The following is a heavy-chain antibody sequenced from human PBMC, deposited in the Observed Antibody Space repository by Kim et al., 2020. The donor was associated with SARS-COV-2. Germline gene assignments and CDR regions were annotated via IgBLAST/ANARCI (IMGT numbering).Heavy chain of an antibody. Sequence: GGSLRLSCAASGFTFSSYAMHWVRQAPGKGLEWVAVISYDGSNKYYADSVKGRFTISRDNSKNTLYLQMNSLRAEDTAVYYCARDRTAMVTGWFDPWGQGTLVTVSS. CDR1: GFTFSSYA. CDR2: ISYDGSNK. CDR3: ARDRTAMVTGWFDP. V-gene: IGHV3-30-3*01. D-gene: IGHD5-18*01. J-gene: IGHJ5*02.